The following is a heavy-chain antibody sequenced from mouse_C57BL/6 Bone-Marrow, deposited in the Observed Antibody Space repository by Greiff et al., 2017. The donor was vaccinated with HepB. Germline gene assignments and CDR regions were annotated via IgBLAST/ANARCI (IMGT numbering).Heavy chain of an antibody. CDR3: ARGYYGARFAY. Sequence: QVTLKESGAELARPGASVKLSCKASGYTFTSYGISWVKQRTGQGLEWIGEIYPRSGNTYYNEKFKGKATLTADKSSSTAYMELRSLTSEDSAVYFCARGYYGARFAYWGQGTLVTVSA. J-gene: IGHJ3*01. CDR1: GYTFTSYG. V-gene: IGHV1-81*01. D-gene: IGHD1-1*01. CDR2: IYPRSGNT.